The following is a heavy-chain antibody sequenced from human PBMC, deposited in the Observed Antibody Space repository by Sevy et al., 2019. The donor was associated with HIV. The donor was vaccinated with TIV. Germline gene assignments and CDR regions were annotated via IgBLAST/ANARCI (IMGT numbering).Heavy chain of an antibody. CDR1: GYTFTGYY. V-gene: IGHV1-2*06. CDR2: INPNSGGT. D-gene: IGHD5-12*01. Sequence: ASVKVSCKASGYTFTGYYMHWVRQAPGQGLEWMGRINPNSGGTNYAQKFQGRVTMTRDTSISTAYMELSRLRSDETAVYYCANAIVATVDYYYYYGMDVWGQGTTVTVSS. CDR3: ANAIVATVDYYYYYGMDV. J-gene: IGHJ6*02.